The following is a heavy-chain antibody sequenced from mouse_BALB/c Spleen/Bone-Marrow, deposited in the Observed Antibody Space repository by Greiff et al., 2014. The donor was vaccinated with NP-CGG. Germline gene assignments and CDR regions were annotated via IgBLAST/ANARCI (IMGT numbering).Heavy chain of an antibody. V-gene: IGHV1S56*01. J-gene: IGHJ4*01. CDR1: GYTFTSYY. Sequence: QVQLKESGPELVKPGASVRISCKASGYTFTSYYIHWVKQRPGQGLEWIGWIYPGNGNTKYNEKFKGKATLTADKSSSTAYMQHSSLTAEDSAVYFCARDTMDYWGQGTSVTVSS. CDR3: ARDTMDY. CDR2: IYPGNGNT.